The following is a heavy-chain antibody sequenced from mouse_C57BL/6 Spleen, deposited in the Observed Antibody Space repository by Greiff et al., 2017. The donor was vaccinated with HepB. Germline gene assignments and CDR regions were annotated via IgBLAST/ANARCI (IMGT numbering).Heavy chain of an antibody. CDR3: ARGSKNVYYPYYAMDY. Sequence: EVQLVESGPGLVKPSQSLSLTCSVTGYSITSGYYWNWIRQFPGNKLEWMGYISYDGSNNYNPSLKNRISITRDTSKNQFFLKLNSVTTEDTATYYCARGSKNVYYPYYAMDYWGQGTSVTVSS. CDR2: ISYDGSN. V-gene: IGHV3-6*01. CDR1: GYSITSGYY. J-gene: IGHJ4*01. D-gene: IGHD2-3*01.